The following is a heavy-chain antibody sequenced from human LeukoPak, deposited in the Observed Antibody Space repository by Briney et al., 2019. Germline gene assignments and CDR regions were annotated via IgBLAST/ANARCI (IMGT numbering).Heavy chain of an antibody. Sequence: GSSVKVSCKASGGTFSSYAISWVRQAPGQGLEWMGRIIPILGIANYAQKFQDRVTITADKSTSTAYMELSSLRSEDTAVYYCARGSNVVVTFDHWGQGTLVTVSS. CDR1: GGTFSSYA. CDR3: ARGSNVVVTFDH. J-gene: IGHJ4*02. D-gene: IGHD2-21*02. CDR2: IIPILGIA. V-gene: IGHV1-69*04.